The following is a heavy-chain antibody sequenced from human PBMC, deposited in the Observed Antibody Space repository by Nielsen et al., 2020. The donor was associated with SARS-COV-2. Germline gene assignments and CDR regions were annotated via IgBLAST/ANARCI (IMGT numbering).Heavy chain of an antibody. CDR2: IYYSGST. J-gene: IGHJ5*02. D-gene: IGHD2-15*01. CDR1: GGSISSSSYY. Sequence: SETLSLTCTVSGGSISSSSYYWGWIRQPPGKGLEWIGSIYYSGSTYYNPSLKSRVTISVDTSKNQFSLKLSSVTAADTAVYYCARRPGDVVVVAATPLEVPGNWFDPWGQGTLVTVSS. V-gene: IGHV4-39*01. CDR3: ARRPGDVVVVAATPLEVPGNWFDP.